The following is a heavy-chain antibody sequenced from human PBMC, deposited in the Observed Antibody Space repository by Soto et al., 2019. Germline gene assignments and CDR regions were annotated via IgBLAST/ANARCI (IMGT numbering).Heavy chain of an antibody. D-gene: IGHD2-15*01. CDR1: GFTFSSYG. CDR2: IWYDGSNK. Sequence: GGSLRLSCAASGFTFSSYGMHWVRQAPGKGLEWVAVIWYDGSNKYCADSVKGRFTISRDNSKNTLYLQMNSLRAEDTAVYYCAGAYCSGGSCYFDYWGQGTLVTVSS. V-gene: IGHV3-33*01. CDR3: AGAYCSGGSCYFDY. J-gene: IGHJ4*02.